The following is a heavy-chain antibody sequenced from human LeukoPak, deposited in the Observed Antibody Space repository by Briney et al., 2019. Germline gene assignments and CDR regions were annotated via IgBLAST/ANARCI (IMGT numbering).Heavy chain of an antibody. CDR2: IYYGGST. J-gene: IGHJ3*02. CDR1: GGSISSYY. V-gene: IGHV4-39*07. D-gene: IGHD6-13*01. Sequence: SETLSLTCTVSGGSISSYYWGWIRQPPGKGLEWIGSIYYGGSTYYNPSLKSRVTISVDTSKNQFSLKLSSVTAADTAVYYCARFEAGLDAFDIWGQGTMVTVSS. CDR3: ARFEAGLDAFDI.